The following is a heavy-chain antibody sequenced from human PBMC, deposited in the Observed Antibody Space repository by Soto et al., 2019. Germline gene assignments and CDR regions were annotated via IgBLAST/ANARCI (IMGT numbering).Heavy chain of an antibody. CDR3: AKHLYYYGSGSYYNVGDVDGMDV. Sequence: QVQLQESGPGLVKPSETLSLTCTVSGGSISSYYWSWIRQPPGKGLEWIGYIYYSGSINYNPSLKSRVTISVDTSKNQFSLKLSSVTAADTAVYYCAKHLYYYGSGSYYNVGDVDGMDVWGQGTTVTVSS. J-gene: IGHJ6*02. CDR2: IYYSGSI. CDR1: GGSISSYY. D-gene: IGHD3-10*01. V-gene: IGHV4-59*01.